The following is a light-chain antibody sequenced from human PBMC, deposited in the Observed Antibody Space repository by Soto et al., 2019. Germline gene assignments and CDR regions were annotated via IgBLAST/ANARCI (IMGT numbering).Light chain of an antibody. CDR3: QVWDSGSAHVV. Sequence: SYELTQPPSVSVAPGKTASISCGGNNIGSKGVHWYQQKPGQAPVLVIYSDTDLPPVIAERFSGSNSANLATLTISGVEAGDEGDYYCQVWDSGSAHVVFGGGTKVTVL. J-gene: IGLJ2*01. V-gene: IGLV3-21*04. CDR2: SDT. CDR1: NIGSKG.